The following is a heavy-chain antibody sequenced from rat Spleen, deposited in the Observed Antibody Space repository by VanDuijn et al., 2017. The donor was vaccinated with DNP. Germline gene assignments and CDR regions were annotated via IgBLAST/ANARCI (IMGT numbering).Heavy chain of an antibody. CDR3: ATHNYYFDY. CDR2: ISYFGDNT. CDR1: GFTFNNYW. D-gene: IGHD1-11*01. J-gene: IGHJ2*01. Sequence: EVQLVESGGDLVQPGRSLKLSCVASGFTFNNYWMTWVRQAPTKGLELVAYISYFGDNTYSGDSVKGRFTISRDNAKSTLYLQMDSLRSEDTATYYCATHNYYFDYWGQGVMVTVSS. V-gene: IGHV5-25*01.